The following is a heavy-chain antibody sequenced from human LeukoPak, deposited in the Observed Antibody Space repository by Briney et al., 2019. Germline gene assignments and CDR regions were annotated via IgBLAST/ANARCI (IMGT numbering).Heavy chain of an antibody. CDR1: GFIFSSYW. CDR3: TRGLDYMDV. D-gene: IGHD3-22*01. Sequence: GGSLRLSCAASGFIFSSYWMSWVRQAPGKGLEWVANIKEDGSDKNYVDSVKGRFTISRDNAKKSLYLQMNSLRTEDTAVYYCTRGLDYMDVWGKGTTVTISS. V-gene: IGHV3-7*03. J-gene: IGHJ6*03. CDR2: IKEDGSDK.